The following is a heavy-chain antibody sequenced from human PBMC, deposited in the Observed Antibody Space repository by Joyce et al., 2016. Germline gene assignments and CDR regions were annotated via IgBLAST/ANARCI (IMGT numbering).Heavy chain of an antibody. D-gene: IGHD3-3*01. CDR2: LNPEHAKT. V-gene: IGHV1-24*01. J-gene: IGHJ4*02. Sequence: QVHLVQSGAEVKRPGASVTISCKVSGYSLSDLPMQWVRPAPGKGLEWMGGLNPEHAKTIYAQKFQGRVTMTEDTSTDTAYLQVTRLTSEDTAVYYCAADSHDFWSGYDYWGQGTLVTVSS. CDR3: AADSHDFWSGYDY. CDR1: GYSLSDLP.